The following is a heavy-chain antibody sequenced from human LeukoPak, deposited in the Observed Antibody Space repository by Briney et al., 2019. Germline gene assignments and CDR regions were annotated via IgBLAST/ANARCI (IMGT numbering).Heavy chain of an antibody. J-gene: IGHJ4*02. CDR1: GFSLSNYG. CDR3: ARWGGTRQYYFDY. D-gene: IGHD3-16*01. V-gene: IGHV3-33*01. CDR2: INFDGSIK. Sequence: GGSLRLSCAASGFSLSNYGLHWVRQGRGKGLVWVEVINFDGSIKYYADSVKGRFTISKDSSKNTLYLQMNSLRADDTAMYYCARWGGTRQYYFDYWGQGTLATVSS.